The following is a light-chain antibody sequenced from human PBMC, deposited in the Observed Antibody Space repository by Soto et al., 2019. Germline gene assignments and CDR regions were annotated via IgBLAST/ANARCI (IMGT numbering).Light chain of an antibody. Sequence: QSALTQPASVSGSPGQSITISCTGTSSDVGTYKPVSWYQQHPGKAPKVIIYDDIKRSSGVSNRFSGSKSGNTASLTISGLQAEDEADYYCCSFAGSTTWFGGGTKLTVL. CDR2: DDI. J-gene: IGLJ3*02. CDR3: CSFAGSTTW. CDR1: SSDVGTYKP. V-gene: IGLV2-23*01.